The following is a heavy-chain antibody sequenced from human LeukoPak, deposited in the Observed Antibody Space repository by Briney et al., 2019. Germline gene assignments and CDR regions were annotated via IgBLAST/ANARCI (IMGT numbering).Heavy chain of an antibody. CDR2: INVAGGWT. CDR1: GFTFSSYA. J-gene: IGHJ4*02. Sequence: PGGSLRLSCTASGFTFSSYAVSWVRQAPGKGLEWVAGINVAGGWTYYADSVKGRFIISRDNSRNTLYLQMNGLRGEDTAVHYCAKETRESRLANYFYDSSGYSNSDSWGQGTLDIVSS. D-gene: IGHD3-22*01. CDR3: AKETRESRLANYFYDSSGYSNSDS. V-gene: IGHV3-23*01.